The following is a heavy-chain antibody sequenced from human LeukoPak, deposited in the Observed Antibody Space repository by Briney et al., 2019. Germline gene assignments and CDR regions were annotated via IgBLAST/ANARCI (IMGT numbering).Heavy chain of an antibody. CDR3: ATVKGSENPSFGY. J-gene: IGHJ4*02. CDR1: GLTLSIHW. V-gene: IGHV3-74*01. D-gene: IGHD2-15*01. CDR2: INSDGSST. Sequence: SGGSLRLSCAASGLTLSIHWMHSVRQVPGKGLVWVSRINSDGSSTYYADSVKGRFTISRDSAKNTLFLQMNSLRDEDTAVDYCATVKGSENPSFGYWGQGTLVTVSS.